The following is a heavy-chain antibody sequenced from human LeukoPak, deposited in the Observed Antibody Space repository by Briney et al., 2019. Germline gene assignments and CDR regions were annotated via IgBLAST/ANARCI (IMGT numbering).Heavy chain of an antibody. CDR3: ATTRPNYYFDY. J-gene: IGHJ4*02. V-gene: IGHV4-59*05. D-gene: IGHD4-11*01. CDR1: GFTVSSNY. CDR2: IYYSGST. Sequence: GSLRLSCAASGFTVSSNYMSWVRQPPGKGLEWIGSIYYSGSTYYNPSLKSRVTISVDTSKNQFSLKLSSVTAADTAVYYCATTRPNYYFDYWGQGTLVTVSS.